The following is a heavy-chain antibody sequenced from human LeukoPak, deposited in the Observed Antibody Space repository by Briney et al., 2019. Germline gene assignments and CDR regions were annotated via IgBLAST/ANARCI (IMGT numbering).Heavy chain of an antibody. J-gene: IGHJ4*02. CDR1: GFTFSSYA. CDR3: AKFAKFWVYYFDY. CDR2: ISYDGSNK. Sequence: PGRSLRLSCAASGFTFSSYAMHWVRQAPGKGLEWVAVISYDGSNKYYADSVKGRFTISRDNSKNTLYLQMNSLRAEDTAVYYCAKFAKFWVYYFDYWGQGTLVTVSS. V-gene: IGHV3-30-3*02. D-gene: IGHD2-21*01.